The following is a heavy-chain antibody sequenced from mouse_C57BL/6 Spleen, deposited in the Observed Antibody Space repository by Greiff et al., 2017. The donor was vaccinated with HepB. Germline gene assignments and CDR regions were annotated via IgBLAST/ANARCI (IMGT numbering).Heavy chain of an antibody. J-gene: IGHJ2*01. CDR3: VREPPRYFDY. Sequence: EVKLVEAGGGLVQPKGSLKLSCAASGFSFNTYAMNWVRQAPGKGLEWVARIRSKSNNYATYYADSVKDRFTISRDDSESMLYLQMNNLKTEDTAMYYCVREPPRYFDYWGQGTTLTVSS. D-gene: IGHD2-10*02. CDR2: IRSKSNNYAT. V-gene: IGHV10-1*01. CDR1: GFSFNTYA.